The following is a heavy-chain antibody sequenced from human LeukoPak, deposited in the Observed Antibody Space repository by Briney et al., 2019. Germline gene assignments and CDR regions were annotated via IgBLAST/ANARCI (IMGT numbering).Heavy chain of an antibody. CDR3: ARDGSSWYSVDY. CDR2: IYYSGST. V-gene: IGHV4-38-2*02. J-gene: IGHJ4*02. Sequence: SETLSLTCTVSGESISGFYWTWIRQPPGKGLEWIGSIYYSGSTYYNPSLKSRVTISVDTSKNQFSLKLSSVTAADTAVYYCARDGSSWYSVDYWGQGTLVTVSS. D-gene: IGHD6-13*01. CDR1: GESISGFY.